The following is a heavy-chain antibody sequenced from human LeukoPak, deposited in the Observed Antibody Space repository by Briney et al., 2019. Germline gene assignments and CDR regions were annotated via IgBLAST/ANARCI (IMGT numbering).Heavy chain of an antibody. Sequence: GKPLRLSCAASGFPFSDYWMRWVRQVPGKGLEWVSRINSDGSRISYADSVRGRFTISRDSARNTVFLQMNSLRVEDTAVYYCATSPVISRDWGQGTLVSVSS. CDR3: ATSPVISRD. CDR1: GFPFSDYW. CDR2: INSDGSRI. D-gene: IGHD3-22*01. V-gene: IGHV3-74*01. J-gene: IGHJ4*02.